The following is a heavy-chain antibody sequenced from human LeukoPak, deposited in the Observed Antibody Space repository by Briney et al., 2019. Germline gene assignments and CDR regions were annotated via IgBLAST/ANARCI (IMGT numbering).Heavy chain of an antibody. J-gene: IGHJ4*02. V-gene: IGHV3-21*01. CDR2: ISISSSYI. CDR1: GFTFSSYS. Sequence: GGSLRLSCAASGFTFSSYSINWVHQAPGKGLEWVSSISISSSYIYYADSVKGRFTISRDNAKNSLYLQMNSLRAEDTAVYYCARGPQKNGHSSGYPGYFDYWGRGTLVTVSS. D-gene: IGHD3-22*01. CDR3: ARGPQKNGHSSGYPGYFDY.